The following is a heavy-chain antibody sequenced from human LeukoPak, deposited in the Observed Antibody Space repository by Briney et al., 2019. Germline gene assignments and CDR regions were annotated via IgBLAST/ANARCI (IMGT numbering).Heavy chain of an antibody. D-gene: IGHD3-10*01. Sequence: RASVKVSCKASGYTFTSYAMHWVRQAPGQGLEWMGGIIPIFGTANYAQKFQGRVTITADESTSTAYMELSSLRSEDTAVYYCARVAARGVDYGSGSRDYWGQGTLVTVSS. CDR2: IIPIFGTA. CDR1: GYTFTSYA. CDR3: ARVAARGVDYGSGSRDY. J-gene: IGHJ4*02. V-gene: IGHV1-69*13.